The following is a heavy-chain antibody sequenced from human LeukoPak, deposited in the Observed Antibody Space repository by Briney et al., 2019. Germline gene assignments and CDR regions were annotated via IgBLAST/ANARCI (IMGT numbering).Heavy chain of an antibody. Sequence: TPGLGVELIKWISAYNGNTNYAQKLQGRVTMTTDPSTSTAYMELRSLRSDDTAVYYCARVGNVLEQDYYGMDVWGQGTTVTVSS. D-gene: IGHD3-3*01. V-gene: IGHV1-18*01. J-gene: IGHJ6*01. CDR2: ISAYNGNT. CDR3: ARVGNVLEQDYYGMDV.